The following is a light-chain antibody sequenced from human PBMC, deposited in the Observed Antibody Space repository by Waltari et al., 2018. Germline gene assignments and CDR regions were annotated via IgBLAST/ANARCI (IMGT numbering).Light chain of an antibody. V-gene: IGLV2-14*01. CDR2: EVT. J-gene: IGLJ2*01. CDR3: SSYTTSGTVV. CDR1: AIAVGGFTL. Sequence: QSALTQPASVSGSLGRPITIPCPGPAIAVGGFTLFSWYHQHPGKAPKRMIYEVTHRPSGVSNRFTGSKSGNTASLTISGLQAEDEADYSCSSYTTSGTVVFGGGTKLTVL.